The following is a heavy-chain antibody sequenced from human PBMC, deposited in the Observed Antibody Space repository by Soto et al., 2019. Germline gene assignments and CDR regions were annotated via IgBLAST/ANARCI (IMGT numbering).Heavy chain of an antibody. CDR1: GFTFSDYY. CDR3: ARDILIFGVVTNYGIDV. CDR2: ISSSSSYT. V-gene: IGHV3-11*06. J-gene: IGHJ6*02. Sequence: GGSLRLSCAASGFTFSDYYMSWIRQAPGKGLEWVSYISSSSSYTNYADSVKGRFTISRDNAKNSLYLQMNSLRAEDTAVYYCARDILIFGVVTNYGIDVWGQGTTVTVSS. D-gene: IGHD3-3*01.